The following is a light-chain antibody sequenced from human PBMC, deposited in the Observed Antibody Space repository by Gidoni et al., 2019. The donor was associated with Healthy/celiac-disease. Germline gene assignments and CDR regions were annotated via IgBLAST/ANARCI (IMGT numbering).Light chain of an antibody. CDR1: QSVLYSSNNKIY. CDR2: WAS. Sequence: DIVMTQSPDSLAVSLGERATINCKSSQSVLYSSNNKIYLAWYQQKPGQPPKLLIYWASTRESGVPDRFSGSGSGTDFTLTISSLQAEDVAVYYCQQYYSTQTFXQXTKVEIK. J-gene: IGKJ1*01. CDR3: QQYYSTQT. V-gene: IGKV4-1*01.